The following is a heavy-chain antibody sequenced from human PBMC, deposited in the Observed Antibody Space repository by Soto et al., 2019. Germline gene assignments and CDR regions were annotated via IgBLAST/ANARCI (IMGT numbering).Heavy chain of an antibody. D-gene: IGHD2-15*01. CDR1: GFTFSSYG. CDR3: ASEVGYCCGGSCPRLGIIDY. CDR2: IWYDGSNK. V-gene: IGHV3-33*01. J-gene: IGHJ4*02. Sequence: QVQLVESGGGVVQPGRSLRLSCAASGFTFSSYGMHWVRQAPGKGLEWVAVIWYDGSNKYYADSVKGRFTISRDNSKNALYLQMNSLSAEDTAVYYCASEVGYCCGGSCPRLGIIDYWGQGTLVTVSS.